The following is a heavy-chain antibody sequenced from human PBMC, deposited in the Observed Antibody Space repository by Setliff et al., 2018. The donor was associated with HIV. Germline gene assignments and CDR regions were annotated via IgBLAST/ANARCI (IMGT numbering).Heavy chain of an antibody. V-gene: IGHV4-34*01. CDR2: INHSGST. Sequence: SETLSLTCAVYGGSFSGYYWSWIRQPPGKGLEWIGEINHSGSTNYNMSLWSRVTISLDASRNQFSLELISVTAADTAAYYCAGGPGTTSIDYWAQGTLVTV. CDR1: GGSFSGYY. CDR3: AGGPGTTSIDY. J-gene: IGHJ4*02. D-gene: IGHD1-26*01.